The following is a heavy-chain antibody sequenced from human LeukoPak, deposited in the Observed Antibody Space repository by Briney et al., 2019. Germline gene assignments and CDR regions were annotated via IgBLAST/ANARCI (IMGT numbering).Heavy chain of an antibody. CDR1: GFTFDDYT. J-gene: IGHJ4*02. CDR3: AKDPQLRWPPQEMAENYFDY. CDR2: ISWDGGST. Sequence: GGSLRLSCAASGFTFDDYTMHWVRQAPGKGLEWVSLISWDGGSTYYADSVKGRFTISRDNSKNSLYLQMNSLRTEDTALYYCAKDPQLRWPPQEMAENYFDYWGQGTLVTVSS. V-gene: IGHV3-43*01. D-gene: IGHD5-24*01.